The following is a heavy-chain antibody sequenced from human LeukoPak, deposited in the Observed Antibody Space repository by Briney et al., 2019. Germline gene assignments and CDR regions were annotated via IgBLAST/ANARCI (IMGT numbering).Heavy chain of an antibody. CDR1: LGSLSRYY. CDR2: IYTSAST. Sequence: SETLSLTCLLCLGSLSRYYWSWMGQPPAEGREGVGRIYTSASTHSTPSLTSRETMSVYTSTTPFSLKLSSVTPADTAVYYCARGGGSWGAIDMSGQGRMVSVSS. D-gene: IGHD6-13*01. J-gene: IGHJ3*02. V-gene: IGHV4-4*07. CDR3: ARGGGSWGAIDM.